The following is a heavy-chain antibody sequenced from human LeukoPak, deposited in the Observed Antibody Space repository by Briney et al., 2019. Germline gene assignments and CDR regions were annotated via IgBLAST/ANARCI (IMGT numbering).Heavy chain of an antibody. CDR3: ARGRSLYYDSSGYLSYFDY. J-gene: IGHJ4*02. V-gene: IGHV1-18*01. Sequence: GASVKVSCKASGYTFTSYGISWVRQAPGQGLEWMGWISAYNGNTNYAQKLQGRVTMTTDTSTSTAYMELRSLKSDDTAVYYCARGRSLYYDSSGYLSYFDYWGQGALVTVSS. D-gene: IGHD3-22*01. CDR1: GYTFTSYG. CDR2: ISAYNGNT.